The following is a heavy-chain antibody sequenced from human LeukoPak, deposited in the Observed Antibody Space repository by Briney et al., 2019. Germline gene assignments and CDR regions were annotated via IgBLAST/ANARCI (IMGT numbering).Heavy chain of an antibody. CDR1: GGSISSGGYY. CDR3: ARLVGCSSTSCQYYFGY. V-gene: IGHV4-31*03. J-gene: IGHJ4*02. Sequence: SQTLSLTCTVSGGSISSGGYYWSWIRQHPGKGLEWIGYIYYSGSTYYNPSLKSRVTISVDTSKNQFSLKLSSVTAADTAVYYCARLVGCSSTSCQYYFGYWGQGTLVTVSS. CDR2: IYYSGST. D-gene: IGHD2-2*01.